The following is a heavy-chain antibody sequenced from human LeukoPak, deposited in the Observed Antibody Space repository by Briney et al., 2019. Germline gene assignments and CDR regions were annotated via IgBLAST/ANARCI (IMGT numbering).Heavy chain of an antibody. CDR3: AKDPYGSGSYSY. CDR2: ISGSGGST. D-gene: IGHD3-10*01. J-gene: IGHJ4*02. Sequence: GGSLRLSCAASGFTFSSYAMSWVRQAPGKGLEWVSAISGSGGSTYYADSVKGRFTISRDNSKNTLYPQMNSLRAEDTAVYYCAKDPYGSGSYSYWGQGTLVTVSS. V-gene: IGHV3-23*01. CDR1: GFTFSSYA.